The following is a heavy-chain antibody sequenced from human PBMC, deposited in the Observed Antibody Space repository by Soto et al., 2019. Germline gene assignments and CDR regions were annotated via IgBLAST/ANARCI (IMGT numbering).Heavy chain of an antibody. D-gene: IGHD6-13*01. Sequence: QVQLLESGGGLVKPGGSLRLSCAASKFTVSAYYMAWIRQAPGKGLDWISYISGDSSDRNYADSVKGRFTISRDNAKNSLYLQMNSLTVEDTAVYFCATEQQVRMADIWGQGTMVTVSS. J-gene: IGHJ3*02. V-gene: IGHV3-11*03. CDR2: ISGDSSDR. CDR3: ATEQQVRMADI. CDR1: KFTVSAYY.